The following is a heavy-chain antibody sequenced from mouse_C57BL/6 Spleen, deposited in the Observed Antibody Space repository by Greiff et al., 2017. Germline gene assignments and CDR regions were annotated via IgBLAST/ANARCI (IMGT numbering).Heavy chain of an antibody. CDR3: AKGSDYYYGSSPFAY. CDR2: ISYDGSN. J-gene: IGHJ3*01. V-gene: IGHV3-6*01. Sequence: EVKLMESGPGLVKPSQSLSLTCSVTGYSISSGYYWNWIRQFPGKKLEWMGYISYDGSNNYKPSLKNRISITRDTSKNQFFLKLNSVTTEDTATYYCAKGSDYYYGSSPFAYWGPRTLVTVSA. CDR1: GYSISSGYY. D-gene: IGHD1-1*01.